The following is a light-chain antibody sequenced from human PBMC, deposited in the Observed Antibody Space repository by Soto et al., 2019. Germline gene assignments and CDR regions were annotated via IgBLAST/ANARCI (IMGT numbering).Light chain of an antibody. CDR2: AAS. J-gene: IGKJ5*01. CDR1: QDISTH. CDR3: QQSYSTSIT. Sequence: IQLTQSPSSLSASVGDRVTISCRASQDISTHLAWFAQKPGRAPQLLIYAASSLQSGVPSRFSGSGSGTDFTLTISSLQPEDFATYYCQQSYSTSITFGQGTRLEI. V-gene: IGKV1-39*01.